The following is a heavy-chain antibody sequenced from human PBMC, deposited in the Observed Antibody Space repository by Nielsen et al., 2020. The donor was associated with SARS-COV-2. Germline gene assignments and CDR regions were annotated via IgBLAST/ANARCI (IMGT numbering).Heavy chain of an antibody. J-gene: IGHJ5*02. CDR1: GFTFSSRW. D-gene: IGHD5-18*01. Sequence: GGSLRLSCVASGFTFSSRWMHWVRQVPGKGLVWVSRVDSDGRGKVYADSVKGRFTISRDNAKNSLYLQMDSLRTEDTALYYCVKDRRGWIRGSNWFDPWGQGTLVTVSS. V-gene: IGHV3-74*01. CDR3: VKDRRGWIRGSNWFDP. CDR2: VDSDGRGK.